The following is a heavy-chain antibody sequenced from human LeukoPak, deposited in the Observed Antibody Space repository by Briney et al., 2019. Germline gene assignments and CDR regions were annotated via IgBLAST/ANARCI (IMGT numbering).Heavy chain of an antibody. J-gene: IGHJ4*02. CDR1: GFSFSDYD. CDR2: IRNDGSTI. D-gene: IGHD3-22*01. V-gene: IGHV3-11*01. CDR3: AREGRGYYGDFDY. Sequence: GGSLRLSCSASGFSFSDYDMNWIRQAPGKGLEWVSYIRNDGSTIYAADSVKGRLSISRDNARNSLYLQMNSLRAEDTAVYYCAREGRGYYGDFDYWGQGTLVTVS.